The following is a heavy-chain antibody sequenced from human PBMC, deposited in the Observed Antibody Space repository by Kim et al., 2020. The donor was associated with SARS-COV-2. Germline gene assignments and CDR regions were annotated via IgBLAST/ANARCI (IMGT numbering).Heavy chain of an antibody. CDR3: AKSRARSYRPIG. V-gene: IGHV3-30*18. Sequence: GGSLRLSCAASGFTFSSYGMHWVRQAPGKGLEWVAVISYDGSNKYYADSVKGRFTISRDNSKNTLYLQMNSLRAEDTAVYYCAKSRARSYRPIGWGQGTLVTVSS. CDR2: ISYDGSNK. CDR1: GFTFSSYG. J-gene: IGHJ4*02. D-gene: IGHD1-26*01.